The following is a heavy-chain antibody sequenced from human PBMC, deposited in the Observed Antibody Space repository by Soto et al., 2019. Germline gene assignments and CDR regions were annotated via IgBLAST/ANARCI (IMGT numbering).Heavy chain of an antibody. CDR1: GGSTNSYY. CDR2: VYYSGST. J-gene: IGHJ4*02. Sequence: SETLSLTCTVSGGSTNSYYWSWIRQPPGKGLEWIGYVYYSGSTKYNPSLKSRVTISIDRSKNRFSLKLNSLKSEDTAVYYCTTDVNYYGSGIDYWGQGTLVTVSS. V-gene: IGHV4-59*12. CDR3: TTDVNYYGSGIDY. D-gene: IGHD3-10*01.